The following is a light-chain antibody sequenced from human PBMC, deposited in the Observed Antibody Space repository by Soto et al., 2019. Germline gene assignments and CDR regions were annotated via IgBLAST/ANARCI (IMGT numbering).Light chain of an antibody. CDR1: SSDVGGYNY. V-gene: IGLV2-14*03. CDR3: SSYTRSNIPV. CDR2: DVT. Sequence: QSALTQPASVSGSPGQSITISCTGTSSDVGGYNYVSWYQHHPGKAPKLMIYDVTNRPSGVSNRFSGSKSGNTASLTISGLQAEDEADYYCSSYTRSNIPVFGGGTQLTVL. J-gene: IGLJ7*01.